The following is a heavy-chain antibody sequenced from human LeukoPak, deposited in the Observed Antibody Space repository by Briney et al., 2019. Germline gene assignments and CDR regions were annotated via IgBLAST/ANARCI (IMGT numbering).Heavy chain of an antibody. J-gene: IGHJ4*02. Sequence: GGSLRLSCAASGFTFSSYWMSWVRQAPGKGLEWVANIKQDGSEGYYVDSVKGRFTISRDNAKNSLYLQMNSLRAEDTAVYYCASKGTFGGVIVKYDYWGQGTLVTVSS. CDR3: ASKGTFGGVIVKYDY. CDR1: GFTFSSYW. CDR2: IKQDGSEG. V-gene: IGHV3-7*02. D-gene: IGHD3-16*02.